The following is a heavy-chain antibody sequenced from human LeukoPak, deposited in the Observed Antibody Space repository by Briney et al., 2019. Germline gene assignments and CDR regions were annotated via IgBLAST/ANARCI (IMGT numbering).Heavy chain of an antibody. J-gene: IGHJ5*02. CDR2: INPNSGGT. V-gene: IGHV1-2*02. Sequence: ASVKVSCTASGYTFTGYYMHWVRQAPGQGLEWMGWINPNSGGTNYAQKFQGRVTMTRDTSISTAYMELSRLRSDDTAVYYCARARGEGDWFDPWGQGTLVTVSS. CDR1: GYTFTGYY. D-gene: IGHD3-16*01. CDR3: ARARGEGDWFDP.